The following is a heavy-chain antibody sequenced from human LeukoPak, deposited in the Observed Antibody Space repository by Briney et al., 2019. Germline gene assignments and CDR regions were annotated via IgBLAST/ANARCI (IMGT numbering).Heavy chain of an antibody. J-gene: IGHJ4*02. V-gene: IGHV3-20*04. CDR3: ARVWAWGSGNYFDN. Sequence: GGSLRLSCAASGFTFDAFGMTWVRQAPGKGLEWVSAIRGDAGSTGYADSVKGRFTISRDNAKNSLYLHMNSLRVEDTALYYCARVWAWGSGNYFDNWGQGTLVTVSS. D-gene: IGHD7-27*01. CDR2: IRGDAGST. CDR1: GFTFDAFG.